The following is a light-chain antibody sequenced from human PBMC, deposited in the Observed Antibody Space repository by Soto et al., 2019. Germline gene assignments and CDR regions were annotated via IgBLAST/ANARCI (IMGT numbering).Light chain of an antibody. CDR1: QSISSW. V-gene: IGKV1-5*03. CDR3: QQYDRHPRT. Sequence: DIQMTQSPSTLSASVGDRVTITCRASQSISSWLAWYQQKPGKAPKLLIYKASTLESGVPSRFGGSGSGTEFTLTISSLQPDDLGTYYCQQYDRHPRTFGQGTKVEIK. J-gene: IGKJ1*01. CDR2: KAS.